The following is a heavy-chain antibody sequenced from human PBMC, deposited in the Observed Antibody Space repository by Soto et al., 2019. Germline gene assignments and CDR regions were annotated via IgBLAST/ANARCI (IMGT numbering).Heavy chain of an antibody. J-gene: IGHJ3*02. CDR3: ARGSEDIVVVVAAGPFDAFDI. Sequence: GASVKVSCKASGYTFTRYDINWVRQATGQGLERMGWMNPNSGNTGYAQKFQGRVTMTRNTSISTAYMELSSLRSEDTAVYYCARGSEDIVVVVAAGPFDAFDIWGQGTMVTVSS. CDR1: GYTFTRYD. CDR2: MNPNSGNT. V-gene: IGHV1-8*01. D-gene: IGHD2-15*01.